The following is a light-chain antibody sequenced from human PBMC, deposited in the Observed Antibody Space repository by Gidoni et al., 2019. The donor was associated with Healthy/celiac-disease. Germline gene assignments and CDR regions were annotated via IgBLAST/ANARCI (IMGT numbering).Light chain of an antibody. CDR3: QQYDNLPPLT. J-gene: IGKJ4*01. V-gene: IGKV1-33*01. Sequence: DIQMTQSPSSLSASVGDRVTITCQASQDISNYLNWYQQKPGKAPKRLIYDASNLETGVPSRFSGSGSGTDFTFTISSLQPEDIATYYCQQYDNLPPLTFGGXTKVEIK. CDR1: QDISNY. CDR2: DAS.